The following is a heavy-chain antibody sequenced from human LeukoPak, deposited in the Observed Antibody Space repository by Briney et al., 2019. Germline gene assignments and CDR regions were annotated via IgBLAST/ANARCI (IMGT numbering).Heavy chain of an antibody. CDR1: GGTFSSYA. CDR3: ASATTLPHYYYGMDV. Sequence: SVKVSCKASGGTFSSYAISWVRQAPGQGLEWMGGIIPIFGTANYAQKFQGRVTITADKSTSTAYMELSSLRSEDTAVYYCASATTLPHYYYGMDVWGQGTTVTVSS. J-gene: IGHJ6*02. V-gene: IGHV1-69*06. D-gene: IGHD2/OR15-2a*01. CDR2: IIPIFGTA.